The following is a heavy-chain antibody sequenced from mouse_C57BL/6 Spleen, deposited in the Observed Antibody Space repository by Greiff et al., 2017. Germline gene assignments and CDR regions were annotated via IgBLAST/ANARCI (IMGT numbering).Heavy chain of an antibody. J-gene: IGHJ1*03. Sequence: QVHVKQSGAELVRPGSSVKLSCKASGYTFTSYWMHWVKQRPIQGLEWIGNIDPSDSETHYNQKFKDKATLTVDKSSSTAYMQLSSLTSEDSAVYYCARSRITTDRPYFDVWGTGTTVTVSS. CDR3: ARSRITTDRPYFDV. CDR1: GYTFTSYW. V-gene: IGHV1-52*01. CDR2: IDPSDSET. D-gene: IGHD1-1*01.